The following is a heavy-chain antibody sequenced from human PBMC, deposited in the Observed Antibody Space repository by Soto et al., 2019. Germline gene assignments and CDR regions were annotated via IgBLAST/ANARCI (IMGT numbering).Heavy chain of an antibody. CDR1: GFTFSDYY. D-gene: IGHD4-4*01. J-gene: IGHJ6*02. V-gene: IGHV3-11*01. Sequence: PGGSLRLSCAASGFTFSDYYMSWIRQAPGKGLEWVSYISSSGSTIYYADSVKGRFTISRDNDKNSLYLQMNSLRAEDTAVYYCARERENYSNYDGVMDVWGQGTTVTVSS. CDR3: ARERENYSNYDGVMDV. CDR2: ISSSGSTI.